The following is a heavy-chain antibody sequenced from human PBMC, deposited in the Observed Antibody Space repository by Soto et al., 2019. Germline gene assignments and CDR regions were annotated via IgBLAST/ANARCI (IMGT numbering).Heavy chain of an antibody. CDR2: IWSDGSDK. CDR1: GFTFSNYV. J-gene: IGHJ4*02. CDR3: ARDSGTYYPFDH. Sequence: QVQLVESGGGVVQPGRSLRLSCAASGFTFSNYVMHWFRQAPGKGLEWVAVIWSDGSDKKYADSVKGRFIISRDNSKDTLNLQIDSLRLEDTAVYYCARDSGTYYPFDHWGQGTLVTVSS. D-gene: IGHD1-26*01. V-gene: IGHV3-33*01.